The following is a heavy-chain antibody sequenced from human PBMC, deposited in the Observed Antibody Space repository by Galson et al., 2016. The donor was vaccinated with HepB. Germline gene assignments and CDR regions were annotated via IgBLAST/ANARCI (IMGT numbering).Heavy chain of an antibody. CDR1: GYTFDSYW. CDR3: ARSLTGSYDFWRAIYNYYAMDV. Sequence: QSGAEVKKPGESLKISCRGSGYTFDSYWIGWVRQMPGKGLEWMAIIYPGDFDIRYSPSFQGQVTISVDKSISTAYLQWSSLTSSDTAMYYCARSLTGSYDFWRAIYNYYAMDVWGQGTTVIVSS. CDR2: IYPGDFDI. D-gene: IGHD3-3*01. V-gene: IGHV5-51*01. J-gene: IGHJ6*02.